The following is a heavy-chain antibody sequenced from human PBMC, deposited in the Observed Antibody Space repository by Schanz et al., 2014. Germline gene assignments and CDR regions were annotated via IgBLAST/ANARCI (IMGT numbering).Heavy chain of an antibody. Sequence: QVQLQESGPGLVKPSQTLSLTCTVSGGSISSGSYYWSWIRQPAGKGLEWIGRIYTSGSTNYNPSLKSRVTISEDTSKNQCSLKLSSVTAADTAVYYCARPPHDSSGYYPFDYWGQGTLVTVSS. CDR2: IYTSGST. V-gene: IGHV4-61*02. CDR3: ARPPHDSSGYYPFDY. CDR1: GGSISSGSYY. D-gene: IGHD3-22*01. J-gene: IGHJ4*02.